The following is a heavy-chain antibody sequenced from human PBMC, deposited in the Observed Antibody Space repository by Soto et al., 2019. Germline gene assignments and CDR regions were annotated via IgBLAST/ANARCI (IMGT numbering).Heavy chain of an antibody. D-gene: IGHD2-15*01. J-gene: IGHJ5*02. CDR1: GGTFSSYT. CDR2: IIPILGIA. V-gene: IGHV1-69*02. CDR3: ARGFADCSGGSCYSS. Sequence: QVQLVQSGAEVKKPGSSVKVSCKASGGTFSSYTISWVRQAPGQGLEWMGRIIPILGIANYAQKFQGRVTIPADKSTRTAYMELSSLISEDTAVYYCARGFADCSGGSCYSSWGQGTLVTVSS.